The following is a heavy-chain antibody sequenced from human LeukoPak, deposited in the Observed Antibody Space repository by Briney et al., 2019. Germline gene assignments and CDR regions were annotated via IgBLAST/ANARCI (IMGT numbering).Heavy chain of an antibody. V-gene: IGHV3-23*01. J-gene: IGHJ5*02. D-gene: IGHD6-13*01. CDR3: AKVVGYSSSWYVS. Sequence: GGSLRLSCAASGFTFSSYAMSWVRQAPGKGLEWVSAISGSGGSTYYADSVKGRFTISRDNSKNTLYLQMNSLRAGDTAVYYCAKVVGYSSSWYVSWGQGTLVTVSS. CDR1: GFTFSSYA. CDR2: ISGSGGST.